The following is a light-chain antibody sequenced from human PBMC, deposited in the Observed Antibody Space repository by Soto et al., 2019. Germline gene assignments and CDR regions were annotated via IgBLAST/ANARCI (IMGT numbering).Light chain of an antibody. Sequence: QSVLTQPPSVSGAPGQRVTISCNGSSSNIGAGYDVHWYQQLPGTAPKLLIYGNSNRPSGVPDRFSGSKSGTSASLVITGLQAEDEADYYCQSYDSSLSVVFGGGTKLTVL. J-gene: IGLJ2*01. CDR2: GNS. CDR1: SSNIGAGYD. CDR3: QSYDSSLSVV. V-gene: IGLV1-40*01.